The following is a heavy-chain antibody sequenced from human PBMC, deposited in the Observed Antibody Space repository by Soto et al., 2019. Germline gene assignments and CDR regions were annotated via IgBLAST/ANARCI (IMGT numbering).Heavy chain of an antibody. D-gene: IGHD3-9*01. Sequence: QVQLVQSGAEVKKPGASVKVSCKASGYTFTSYGISWVRQAPGQGLEWMGWISAYNGNTNYAQELQGRVIMTTDASAGQAYMELRSLISDDTAVYYGARDHLPCDFLSGYYGYWGQGTLVTVSS. CDR2: ISAYNGNT. J-gene: IGHJ4*02. V-gene: IGHV1-18*01. CDR1: GYTFTSYG. CDR3: ARDHLPCDFLSGYYGY.